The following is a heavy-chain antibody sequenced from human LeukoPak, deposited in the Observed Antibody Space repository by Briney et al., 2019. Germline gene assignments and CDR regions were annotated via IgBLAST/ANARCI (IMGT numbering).Heavy chain of an antibody. Sequence: SETLSLTCAVYGGSFSGYYWTWIRQPPGKGLEWIGEINHSAMSAYDPSLKSRVTISVDTSKNQFSLKLSSVTAADTAVYYCARRAAAADTGVFDYWGQGTLVTVSS. D-gene: IGHD6-13*01. J-gene: IGHJ4*02. V-gene: IGHV4-34*01. CDR3: ARRAAAADTGVFDY. CDR2: INHSAMS. CDR1: GGSFSGYY.